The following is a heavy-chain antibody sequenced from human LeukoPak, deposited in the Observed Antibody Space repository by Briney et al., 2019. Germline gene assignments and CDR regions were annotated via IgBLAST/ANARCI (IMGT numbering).Heavy chain of an antibody. V-gene: IGHV3-53*01. Sequence: GGSLRLSCAASGFTVSSNYMSWVRQAPGKGLEWVSVIYSGGSTYYADSVKGRFTISRDNAKNSLYLQMNSLRAEDTAVYYCARVGVVGATRLFDYWGQGTLVTVSS. CDR3: ARVGVVGATRLFDY. D-gene: IGHD1-26*01. CDR2: IYSGGST. CDR1: GFTVSSNY. J-gene: IGHJ4*02.